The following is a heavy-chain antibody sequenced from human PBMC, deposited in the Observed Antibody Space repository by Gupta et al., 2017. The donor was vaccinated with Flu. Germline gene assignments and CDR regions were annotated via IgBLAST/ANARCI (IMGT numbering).Heavy chain of an antibody. CDR3: TAGCSSSSCNTYGAFDI. CDR2: IRSKAYGGTT. Sequence: SWGRQAAGKGLEWGGFIRSKAYGGTTEYAASVKGRLNISRDDAKSIAYLQMNRLKTEDTAVYYCTAGCSSSSCNTYGAFDIWGQGTMVTVSS. D-gene: IGHD2-2*02. V-gene: IGHV3-49*02. J-gene: IGHJ3*02.